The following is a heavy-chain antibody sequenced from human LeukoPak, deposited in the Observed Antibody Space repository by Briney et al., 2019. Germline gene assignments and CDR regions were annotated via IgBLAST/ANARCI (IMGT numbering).Heavy chain of an antibody. D-gene: IGHD5-24*01. CDR3: AREETANNWFDP. J-gene: IGHJ5*02. CDR2: IIPIFGTA. Sequence: GASVKVSCKASGGTFSSYAISWVRQAPGQGLEWMGRIIPIFGTANYAQKFQGRVTITTDESTSTAYMELSSLRSEDTAVYYCAREETANNWFDPWGQGTLVTVSS. CDR1: GGTFSSYA. V-gene: IGHV1-69*05.